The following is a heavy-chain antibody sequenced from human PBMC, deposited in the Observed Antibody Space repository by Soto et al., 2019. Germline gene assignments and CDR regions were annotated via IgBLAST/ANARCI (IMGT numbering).Heavy chain of an antibody. Sequence: EGSLRLSCAASGFIFENFGMSWVRQAPGKGLEWISSISGSGFKKYYADSVKGRFTISRDNSKSTVYLELNNLSAEDTAVYHCAKNQGVELVPLATVDWFDPWGQGSVVTVSS. CDR3: AKNQGVELVPLATVDWFDP. CDR2: ISGSGFKK. J-gene: IGHJ5*02. D-gene: IGHD1-26*01. CDR1: GFIFENFG. V-gene: IGHV3-23*01.